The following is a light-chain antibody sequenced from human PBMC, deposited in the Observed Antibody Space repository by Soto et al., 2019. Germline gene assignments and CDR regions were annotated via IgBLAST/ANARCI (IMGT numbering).Light chain of an antibody. J-gene: IGKJ4*02. V-gene: IGKV3-20*01. CDR1: QNVSSSY. Sequence: EIVLTQSPGTLSLSPGERATLSCRASQNVSSSYLAWYHHKPGQAPRLLIYGSSARATAIPDRFSGSGSGTDFTLPLGRLELEDLAVYYCQRYVSSPWPFGGGTKLEIK. CDR3: QRYVSSPWP. CDR2: GSS.